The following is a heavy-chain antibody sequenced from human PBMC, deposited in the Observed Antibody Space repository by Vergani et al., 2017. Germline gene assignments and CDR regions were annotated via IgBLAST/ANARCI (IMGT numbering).Heavy chain of an antibody. V-gene: IGHV3-33*01. CDR3: ARDLRLLYNQFDP. CDR1: GFTFNQYG. J-gene: IGHJ5*02. Sequence: QVQLVESGGGVVQPGRSLRLSCAASGFTFNQYGMHWVRQAPGKGLEWVAVTWYDGNNKQYADSVKGRFTISRDNSKSTMYLQMNSLRDEDTGVSYCARDLRLLYNQFDPWGQRTLVTVSS. CDR2: TWYDGNNK. D-gene: IGHD1-14*01.